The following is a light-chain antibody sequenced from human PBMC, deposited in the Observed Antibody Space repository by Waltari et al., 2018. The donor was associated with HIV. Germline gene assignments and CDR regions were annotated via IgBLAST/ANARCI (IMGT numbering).Light chain of an antibody. CDR1: SSAVGSYNL. V-gene: IGLV2-23*02. Sequence: QSVLTQPASVSGSPGQSITIPCTGTSSAVGSYNLVPWYQQHPGKAPKLMIYEVTKRPSGVSNRFSGSKSGNTASLTISGLQAEDEADYYCNSYATGSAWVFGGGTKLTVL. CDR3: NSYATGSAWV. CDR2: EVT. J-gene: IGLJ3*02.